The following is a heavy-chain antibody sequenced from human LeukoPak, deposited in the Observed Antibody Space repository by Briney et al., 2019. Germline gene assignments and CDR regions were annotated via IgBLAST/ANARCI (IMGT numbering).Heavy chain of an antibody. CDR1: GRSVSSGSYY. D-gene: IGHD2-2*01. CDR2: TYYSRST. V-gene: IGHV4-61*01. CDR3: ARDRCSSTSCYVDY. J-gene: IGHJ4*02. Sequence: SETLSLTCTVSGRSVSSGSYYWSWLLQPPGKGLEWTGYTYYSRSTNYNPSLKSRVTISVDTSKNQFSLKLSSVTAADTVVYYCARDRCSSTSCYVDYWGQGTLVTVSS.